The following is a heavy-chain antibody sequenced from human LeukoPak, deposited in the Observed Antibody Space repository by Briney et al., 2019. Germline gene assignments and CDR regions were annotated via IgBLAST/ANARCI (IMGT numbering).Heavy chain of an antibody. Sequence: SVKVSCKASGGTFSSYTISWVRQAPGQGLEWMGRIIPTLGIANYAQKFQGRVTITADKSTSTAYMELSSLRSEDTAVYYCASSYYDSLGYWGQGTLVTVSS. CDR1: GGTFSSYT. J-gene: IGHJ4*02. D-gene: IGHD3-22*01. CDR3: ASSYYDSLGY. CDR2: IIPTLGIA. V-gene: IGHV1-69*02.